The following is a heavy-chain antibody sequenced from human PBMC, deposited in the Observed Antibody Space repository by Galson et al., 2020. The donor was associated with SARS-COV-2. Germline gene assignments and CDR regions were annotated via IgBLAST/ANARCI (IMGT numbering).Heavy chain of an antibody. D-gene: IGHD3-22*01. CDR3: ARETGVHYYDSSGYRY. Sequence: SLTLSLTCTVSGGSISSYYWSWIRQPPGKGLEWIGYIYYSGSTNYNPPLTSRVTISVDTSKNQFSLKLSSVTAADTALCYCARETGVHYYDSSGYRYWGQGPLITVSS. J-gene: IGHJ4*02. CDR1: GGSISSYY. V-gene: IGHV4-59*01. CDR2: IYYSGST.